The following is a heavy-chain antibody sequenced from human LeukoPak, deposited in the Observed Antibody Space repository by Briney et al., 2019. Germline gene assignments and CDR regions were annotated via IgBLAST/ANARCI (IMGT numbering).Heavy chain of an antibody. CDR1: GFTFSRYA. CDR3: VKDVGGSYAFDC. CDR2: INDNGGRT. V-gene: IGHV3-64D*09. D-gene: IGHD1-26*01. J-gene: IGHJ4*02. Sequence: GGSLRLSCSASGFTFSRYAMHWVRQAPWKGLEYVSGINDNGGRTHYGDSVKGRFSISRDNSKNTLHLQMSTLRAEDTALYYCVKDVGGSYAFDCWGQGILVTVAS.